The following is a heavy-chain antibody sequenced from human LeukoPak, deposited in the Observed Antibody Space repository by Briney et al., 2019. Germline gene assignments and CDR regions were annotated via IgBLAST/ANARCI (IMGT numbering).Heavy chain of an antibody. J-gene: IGHJ4*02. CDR2: IRYDGNYK. D-gene: IGHD2-2*01. V-gene: IGHV3-30*02. CDR1: GFIFSSYG. CDR3: AKSRWVVPAAKALYFDY. Sequence: PPGGSLRLSCAATGFIFSSYGMHWVRQAPGKGLEWVAFIRYDGNYKYYADSVKGRFTISRDNSKNTLDLQMNSLRAEDTAVYYCAKSRWVVPAAKALYFDYWGQGTLVTVSS.